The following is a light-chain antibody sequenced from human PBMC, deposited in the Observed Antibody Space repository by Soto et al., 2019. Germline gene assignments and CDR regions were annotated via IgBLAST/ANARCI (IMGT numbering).Light chain of an antibody. CDR2: EVS. J-gene: IGLJ1*01. CDR3: ISFTTSSPYV. CDR1: SSDIGTYNF. V-gene: IGLV2-14*01. Sequence: QSALTQPASVSGSPGQSITISCTGTSSDIGTYNFVSWYQQHPGKAPKLMIYEVSNRPSGVSDRFSGSKSGNTASLTISGLRSEDEADYYCISFTTSSPYVFGTGTKVTVL.